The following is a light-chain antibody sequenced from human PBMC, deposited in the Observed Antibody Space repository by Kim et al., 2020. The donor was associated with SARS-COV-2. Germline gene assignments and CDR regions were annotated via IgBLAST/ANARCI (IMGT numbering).Light chain of an antibody. V-gene: IGKV3-11*01. CDR2: DAS. J-gene: IGKJ2*01. CDR1: QSVSRY. Sequence: LSPGPRATLACSASQSVSRYLAWYQQKPGQAPRHLIYDASNRDTGIPARFSGSGSGTDFTLTISSLEPEDFAVYDCQQSSNWPQYTFGQGTKLEI. CDR3: QQSSNWPQYT.